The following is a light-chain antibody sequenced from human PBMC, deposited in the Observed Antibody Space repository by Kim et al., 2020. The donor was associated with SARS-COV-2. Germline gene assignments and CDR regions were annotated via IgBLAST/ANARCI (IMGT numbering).Light chain of an antibody. J-gene: IGKJ2*01. V-gene: IGKV1-17*03. Sequence: SASEGDRVTITCRASQDISNFLAWFQQNPGKVPKLLIYATSSLQSGVPSRFSGSGSGTEYSLTISSLQPEDFATYYCLQHKSYPYTLGQGTKLEI. CDR3: LQHKSYPYT. CDR1: QDISNF. CDR2: ATS.